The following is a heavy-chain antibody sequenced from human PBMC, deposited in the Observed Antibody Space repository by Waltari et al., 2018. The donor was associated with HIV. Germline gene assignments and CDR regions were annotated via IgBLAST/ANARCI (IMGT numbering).Heavy chain of an antibody. Sequence: EALLLESGGDVVQPGGSLRLSCVASEFTFHTYAMSWVRQAPGKGLEWVSSISGSGGTTYYADSVKGRFTVSRDNSKNTMYLQMNSLRAGDTAIYYCAKSYGDYLRRYFFDYWGQGTLVTVSS. J-gene: IGHJ4*02. CDR3: AKSYGDYLRRYFFDY. D-gene: IGHD4-17*01. CDR2: ISGSGGTT. V-gene: IGHV3-23*01. CDR1: EFTFHTYA.